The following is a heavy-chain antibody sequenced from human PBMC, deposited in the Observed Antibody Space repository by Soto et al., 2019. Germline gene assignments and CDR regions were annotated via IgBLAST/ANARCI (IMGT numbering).Heavy chain of an antibody. V-gene: IGHV3-7*01. Sequence: EVQLVESGGGLVQPGGSLRLSCAASGFTFSRYWMTWVRQAPGKGLEWVANIKEDESESYYVDSVKGRFTISRDNAKNSLYLQMNSLRAEDTALYYCARDTAVPRGGSDYWGQGALVTVSS. D-gene: IGHD5-18*01. CDR2: IKEDESES. J-gene: IGHJ4*02. CDR1: GFTFSRYW. CDR3: ARDTAVPRGGSDY.